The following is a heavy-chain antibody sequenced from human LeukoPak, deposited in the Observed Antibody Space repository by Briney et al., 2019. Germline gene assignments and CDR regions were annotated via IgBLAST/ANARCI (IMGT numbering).Heavy chain of an antibody. CDR3: ARSLSLVRGVIHYFDN. J-gene: IGHJ4*02. Sequence: ASVTVSCKASGYTFPNYDINWVRQATGQGLEWMGWMNPDIGNTAYVQKFQGRVTMTRNTSISTAYMELSSLRSEDTAVYYCARSLSLVRGVIHYFDNWGQGTLVTVSS. CDR2: MNPDIGNT. V-gene: IGHV1-8*01. D-gene: IGHD3-10*01. CDR1: GYTFPNYD.